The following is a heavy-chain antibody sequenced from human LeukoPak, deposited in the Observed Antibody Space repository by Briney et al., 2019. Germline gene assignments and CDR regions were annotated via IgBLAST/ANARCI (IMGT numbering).Heavy chain of an antibody. J-gene: IGHJ5*02. CDR1: GGSFSGYY. CDR3: ARENPYSSSWYLRRERYWFDP. CDR2: INHSGST. D-gene: IGHD6-13*01. V-gene: IGHV4-34*01. Sequence: SETLSLTCAVYGGSFSGYYWSWIRQPPGKGLEWIGEINHSGSTNYNPSLKSRVTISVDTSKNQFSLKLSSVTAADTAVYYCARENPYSSSWYLRRERYWFDPWGRGTLVTVSS.